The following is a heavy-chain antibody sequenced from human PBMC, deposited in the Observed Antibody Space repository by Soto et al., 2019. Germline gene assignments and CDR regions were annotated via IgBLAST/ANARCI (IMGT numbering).Heavy chain of an antibody. CDR2: IDPSDSFS. V-gene: IGHV5-10-1*01. CDR3: ARQGPSLAAAAYVDY. D-gene: IGHD6-13*01. Sequence: PGESLKISCKGSGYSFTSYWISWVRQMPGKGLEWMGRIDPSDSFSDYSPSFQGHVTFSADKPSSTAYLLWSSLKASDTAIYYCARQGPSLAAAAYVDYWGQGTLVTVSS. J-gene: IGHJ4*02. CDR1: GYSFTSYW.